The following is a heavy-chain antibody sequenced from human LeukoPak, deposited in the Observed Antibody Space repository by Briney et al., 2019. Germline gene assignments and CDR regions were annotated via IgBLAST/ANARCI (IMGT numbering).Heavy chain of an antibody. CDR3: ASQYCSSTSCYAWFDY. V-gene: IGHV4-59*08. J-gene: IGHJ4*02. CDR2: IYYSWST. D-gene: IGHD2-2*01. Sequence: AETLSLTCTVSGGSISSYYWSWIRQPPGKGLEWIGYIYYSWSTNYNPSLKSRVTISVDTSKNQFSLKLSSVTAADTAVYYCASQYCSSTSCYAWFDYWGQGTLVTSSS. CDR1: GGSISSYY.